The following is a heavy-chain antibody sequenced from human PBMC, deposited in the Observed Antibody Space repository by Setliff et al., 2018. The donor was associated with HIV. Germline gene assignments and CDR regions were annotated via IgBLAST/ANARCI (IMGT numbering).Heavy chain of an antibody. V-gene: IGHV4-59*08. CDR1: GASSIYY. CDR3: ARLSPLDWPFDY. CDR2: IYYSGST. D-gene: IGHD3-9*01. J-gene: IGHJ4*02. Sequence: PSETLSLTCTVSGASSIYYWGWIRQPPGKGLEWIGYIYYSGSTNYNPSLKSRVTISIDPSKDHFSLKLRSVTAADTAVYYCARLSPLDWPFDYWGQGTLVTVSS.